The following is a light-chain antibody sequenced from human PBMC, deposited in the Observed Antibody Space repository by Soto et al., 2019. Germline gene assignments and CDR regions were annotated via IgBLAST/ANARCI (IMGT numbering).Light chain of an antibody. CDR3: QQYGRSPMFT. V-gene: IGKV3-20*01. CDR2: GAS. J-gene: IGKJ2*01. CDR1: QSVSSDY. Sequence: EIVLTQSPGTLSLSPGDRATLSCRASQSVSSDYLAWYQQKPGQAPRLLIYGASRGAAGIPDRFSGSGSGTDFTLSISILEPEDFAVYFCQQYGRSPMFTFGQGTKLEVK.